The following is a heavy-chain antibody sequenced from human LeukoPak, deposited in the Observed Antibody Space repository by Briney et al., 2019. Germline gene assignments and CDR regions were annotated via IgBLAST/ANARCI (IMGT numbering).Heavy chain of an antibody. CDR3: AREKRSGAAAADR. D-gene: IGHD6-13*01. CDR1: GFTFSSYS. J-gene: IGHJ5*02. Sequence: PGGSLRLSCAASGFTFSSYSMNLVRQAPGKGLGLVSSISGSSSDIYYADSVKGRVTISRDNAKNSLYLQMNSLRAEDTAVYYCAREKRSGAAAADRWGQGTLVTVSS. CDR2: ISGSSSDI. V-gene: IGHV3-21*01.